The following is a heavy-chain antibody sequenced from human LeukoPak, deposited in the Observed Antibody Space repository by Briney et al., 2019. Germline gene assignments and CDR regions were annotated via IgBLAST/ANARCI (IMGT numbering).Heavy chain of an antibody. CDR2: INAGNGNT. J-gene: IGHJ3*02. CDR3: ARVRSSGPNDAFDI. CDR1: GYTFTSYA. D-gene: IGHD6-19*01. Sequence: ASVKVSCKASGYTFTSYAMHWVRQAPGQRLEWMGWINAGNGNTKYSQEFQGRVTINRDTSASTAYMELSSLRSEDVAVYYCARVRSSGPNDAFDIWGQGTMVTVSS. V-gene: IGHV1-3*03.